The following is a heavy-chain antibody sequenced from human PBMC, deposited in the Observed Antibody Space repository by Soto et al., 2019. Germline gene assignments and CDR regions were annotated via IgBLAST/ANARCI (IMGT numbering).Heavy chain of an antibody. CDR2: IYYSGST. D-gene: IGHD3-10*01. J-gene: IGHJ3*02. Sequence: QLQLQESGPGLVKPSETLSLTCTVSGGSISSSSYYWGWIRQPPGKGLEWIGSIYYSGSTYYNTSLKSRVTISVDTSNNQFSLKMSSVTAADTAVYYCAGLPYYYGSGSFAFDIWGQGTMVTVSS. CDR3: AGLPYYYGSGSFAFDI. CDR1: GGSISSSSYY. V-gene: IGHV4-39*01.